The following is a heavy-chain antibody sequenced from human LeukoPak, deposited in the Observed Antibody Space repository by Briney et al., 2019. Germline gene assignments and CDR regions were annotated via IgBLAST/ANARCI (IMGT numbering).Heavy chain of an antibody. J-gene: IGHJ5*02. CDR3: ARDALTRYDFWSGQSNWFDP. CDR1: GYTFTSYG. V-gene: IGHV1-18*01. D-gene: IGHD3-3*01. CDR2: ISAYNGNT. Sequence: ASVKVSCKASGYTFTSYGISWVRQAPGQGLEWMGWISAYNGNTNYAQKLQGRVTMTTDTSTSTAYMELRSLRSDDTAVYYCARDALTRYDFWSGQSNWFDPWGQGTLVTVSS.